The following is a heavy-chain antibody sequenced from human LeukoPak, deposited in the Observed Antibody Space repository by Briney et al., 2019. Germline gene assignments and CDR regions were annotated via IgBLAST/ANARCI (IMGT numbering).Heavy chain of an antibody. V-gene: IGHV3-23*01. J-gene: IGHJ4*02. Sequence: GGSLRLSCAASGFTVSSNYMTWVRQAPGKGLEWVSAISGSAVITYYADSVKGRFTISRDNSKNTLYLRMNSLRAEDTAVYYCARSRSGWYNFDYWGQGTLVTVSS. CDR1: GFTVSSNY. D-gene: IGHD6-19*01. CDR2: ISGSAVIT. CDR3: ARSRSGWYNFDY.